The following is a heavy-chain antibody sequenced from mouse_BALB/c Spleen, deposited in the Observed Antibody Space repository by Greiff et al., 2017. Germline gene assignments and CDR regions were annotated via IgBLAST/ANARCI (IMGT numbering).Heavy chain of an antibody. CDR2: ILPGSGST. D-gene: IGHD3-2*02. J-gene: IGHJ4*01. V-gene: IGHV1-9*01. CDR3: ARGGSAASYAMDY. Sequence: QVHVKQSGAELMKPGASVKISCKATGYTFSSYWIEWVKQRPGHGLEWIGEILPGSGSTNYNEKFKGKATFTAHTSSNTAYMQLSSLTSEDSAVYYCARGGSAASYAMDYWGQGTSVTVSS. CDR1: GYTFSSYW.